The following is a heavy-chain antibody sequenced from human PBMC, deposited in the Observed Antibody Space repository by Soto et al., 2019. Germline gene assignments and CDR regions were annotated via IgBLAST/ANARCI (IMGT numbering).Heavy chain of an antibody. J-gene: IGHJ2*01. V-gene: IGHV4-30-2*01. CDR1: GGSISSGGYS. D-gene: IGHD3-3*01. Sequence: PSETLSLTCAVSGGSISSGGYSWSWIRQPPGKGLEWIGYIYHSGSTYYNPSLKSRVTISVDRSKNQFSLKLSSVTAADSAVCYCASHQIPFCPTRLASDL. CDR3: ASHQIPFCPTRLASDL. CDR2: IYHSGST.